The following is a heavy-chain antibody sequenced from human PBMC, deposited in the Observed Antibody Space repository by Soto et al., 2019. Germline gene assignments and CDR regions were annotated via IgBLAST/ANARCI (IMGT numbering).Heavy chain of an antibody. J-gene: IGHJ5*02. CDR2: ISHTDRLT. CDR1: GFTFSYYE. Sequence: EVQLAESGGDLVQPGGSLRLSCVGSGFTFSYYEMNWVRQAPGKGLERVAFISHTDRLTHYPDSVRGRFTISRDNAKNSLDLHMTSLRVEATAVYYCARDTGRASADLWGQGTLVTVSS. V-gene: IGHV3-48*03. D-gene: IGHD6-13*01. CDR3: ARDTGRASADL.